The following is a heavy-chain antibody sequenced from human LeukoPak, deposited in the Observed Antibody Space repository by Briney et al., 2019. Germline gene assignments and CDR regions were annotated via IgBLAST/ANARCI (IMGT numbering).Heavy chain of an antibody. D-gene: IGHD2-2*01. V-gene: IGHV4-38-2*02. J-gene: IGHJ5*02. CDR1: GYSISSGYY. Sequence: PSETLSLTCTVSGYSISSGYYWGWIRQPPGKGLERIGTIRHSGTTYYNPSLKSRVTISIDTSKNQFSLKLNSVTAADTAVYYCAAHQSTRAWFDPWGQGTLVAVSS. CDR2: IRHSGTT. CDR3: AAHQSTRAWFDP.